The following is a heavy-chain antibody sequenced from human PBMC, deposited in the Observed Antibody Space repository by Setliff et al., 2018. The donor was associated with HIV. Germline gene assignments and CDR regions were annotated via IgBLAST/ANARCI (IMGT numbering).Heavy chain of an antibody. Sequence: ASVKVSCKASGYTFTNYDINWVRQVPGQGLEWMGRMNPDSGLTDYAPKLQGRVIMTRNTSINTAYMEVSSLRSDDTAVYYCARASAATYCSGGACYLPDYWGQGTLVTVSS. V-gene: IGHV1-8*01. CDR1: GYTFTNYD. CDR3: ARASAATYCSGGACYLPDY. CDR2: MNPDSGLT. D-gene: IGHD2-15*01. J-gene: IGHJ4*02.